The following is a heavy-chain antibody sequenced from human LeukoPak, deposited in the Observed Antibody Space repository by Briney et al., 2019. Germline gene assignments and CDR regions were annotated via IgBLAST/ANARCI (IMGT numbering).Heavy chain of an antibody. Sequence: PGGSLRLSCAASGFTFSSYGMTWVRQAPGKGLEWVSYISSSSSTIYYADSVKGRFTISRDNAKNSLYLQLNSLRAEDTAVYYCAKGEFFDYWGQGTLVTVSS. CDR1: GFTFSSYG. CDR2: ISSSSSTI. V-gene: IGHV3-48*01. J-gene: IGHJ4*02. CDR3: AKGEFFDY. D-gene: IGHD3-10*01.